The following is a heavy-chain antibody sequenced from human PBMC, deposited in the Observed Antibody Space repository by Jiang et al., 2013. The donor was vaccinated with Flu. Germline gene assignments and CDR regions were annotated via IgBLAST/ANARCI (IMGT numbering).Heavy chain of an antibody. CDR2: IDYSGST. V-gene: IGHV4-59*08. CDR3: ATTKQQNYFGP. D-gene: IGHD6-13*01. J-gene: IGHJ5*02. CDR1: GGSIIRYY. Sequence: GSGLVKPSETLSLTCTVSGGSIIRYYWSWIRQPPGKGLEWLGYIDYSGSTNYNPSLKGRVTMSVDASKNQFSLKMRSVTAADTAVYYCATTKQQNYFGPWGQGTLVTVSS.